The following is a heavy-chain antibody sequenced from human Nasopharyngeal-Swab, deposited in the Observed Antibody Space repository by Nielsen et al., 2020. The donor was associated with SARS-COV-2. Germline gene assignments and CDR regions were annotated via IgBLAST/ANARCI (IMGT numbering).Heavy chain of an antibody. Sequence: GGSLRLSCAASGFTFSSYWMSWVRQAPGTGLEWVANIKQDGSEKYYVDSVKGRFTISRDNAKNSLYLQMNSLRAEDTAVYYCARATYYYDSSGYFDYWGQGTLVTVSS. J-gene: IGHJ4*02. D-gene: IGHD3-22*01. CDR1: GFTFSSYW. CDR2: IKQDGSEK. V-gene: IGHV3-7*01. CDR3: ARATYYYDSSGYFDY.